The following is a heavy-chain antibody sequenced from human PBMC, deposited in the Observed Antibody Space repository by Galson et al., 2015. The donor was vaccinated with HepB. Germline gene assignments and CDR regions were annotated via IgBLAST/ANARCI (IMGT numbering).Heavy chain of an antibody. Sequence: SLRLSCAASGFTFSSYAMSWVRQAPGKGLEWVSAISGSGGSTYYADSVKGRFTISRDNSKNTLYLQMNSLRAEDTAVYYCAKDRVDIVATIPNWFDPWGQGTLVTVSS. CDR2: ISGSGGST. V-gene: IGHV3-23*01. CDR3: AKDRVDIVATIPNWFDP. D-gene: IGHD5-12*01. CDR1: GFTFSSYA. J-gene: IGHJ5*02.